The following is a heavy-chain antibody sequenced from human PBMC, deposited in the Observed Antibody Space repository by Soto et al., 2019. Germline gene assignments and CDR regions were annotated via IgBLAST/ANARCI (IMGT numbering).Heavy chain of an antibody. Sequence: ASVKVSCKASGYTFTSYGISWVRQAPGQGLEWMGIINPSGGSTSYAQKFQGRVTMTRDTSTSTVYMELSSLRSEDTAVYYCARPITGTTFSFFYWGQGTLVTVSS. V-gene: IGHV1-46*01. J-gene: IGHJ4*02. CDR2: INPSGGST. CDR3: ARPITGTTFSFFY. D-gene: IGHD1-20*01. CDR1: GYTFTSYG.